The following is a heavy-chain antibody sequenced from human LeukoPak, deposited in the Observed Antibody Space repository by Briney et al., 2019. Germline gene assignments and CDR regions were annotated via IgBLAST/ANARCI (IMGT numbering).Heavy chain of an antibody. D-gene: IGHD2-2*01. CDR2: INPSSGSR. CDR1: GYTFTSYY. V-gene: IGHV1-46*01. J-gene: IGHJ5*02. Sequence: ASVKVSCKASGYTFTSYYMHWVRQAPGQGLEWMGTINPSSGSRSYAQKFQGRVTMTSDTSTNIVYMELSSLRSEDTAVYFCARDACSSTICQAGGNWFDPWGQGTLVIVS. CDR3: ARDACSSTICQAGGNWFDP.